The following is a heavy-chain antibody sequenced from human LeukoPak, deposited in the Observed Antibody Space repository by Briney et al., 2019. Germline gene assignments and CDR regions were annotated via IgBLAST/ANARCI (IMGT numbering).Heavy chain of an antibody. CDR2: IYYSGST. CDR1: GGSISSSSYY. V-gene: IGHV4-39*07. CDR3: VPHLKDAYYFDY. J-gene: IGHJ4*02. Sequence: SETLSLTCTVSGGSISSSSYYWGWIRQPPGKGLEWIGSIYYSGSTYYNPSLKSRVTISVDTSKNQFSLKLSSVTAADTAVYYCVPHLKDAYYFDYWGQGTLVTVSS.